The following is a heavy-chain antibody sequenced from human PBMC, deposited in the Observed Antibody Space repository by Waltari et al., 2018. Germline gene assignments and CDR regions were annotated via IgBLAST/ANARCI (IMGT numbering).Heavy chain of an antibody. CDR2: IWYDGSKK. CDR1: GVSFTGSA. D-gene: IGHD3-16*01. Sequence: QVHLVESGGGVVQPGRSLRLSCAASGVSFTGSAMHWVRQAPGKGLEWGAVIWYDGSKKYYGDSVRARFTISRDNSKNTLYLEMNSLRADDTAIYYCARPGGGSHFYYGMDVWGQGTTVTVSS. V-gene: IGHV3-33*01. J-gene: IGHJ6*02. CDR3: ARPGGGSHFYYGMDV.